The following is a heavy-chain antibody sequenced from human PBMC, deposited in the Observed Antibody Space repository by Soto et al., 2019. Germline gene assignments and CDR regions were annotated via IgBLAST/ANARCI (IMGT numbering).Heavy chain of an antibody. CDR1: GFTFSSYD. J-gene: IGHJ6*02. D-gene: IGHD2-21*02. CDR2: IGTAGDT. V-gene: IGHV3-13*01. CDR3: ARDRFPHAYCGGDCYSYYYYGMDV. Sequence: EVQLVESGGGLVQPGGSLRLSCAASGFTFSSYDMHWVRQATGKGLEWVSAIGTAGDTYYPGSVKGRFTISRENAKNSLYIQMNSLRAEDTAVYYCARDRFPHAYCGGDCYSYYYYGMDVWGQGTTVTVSS.